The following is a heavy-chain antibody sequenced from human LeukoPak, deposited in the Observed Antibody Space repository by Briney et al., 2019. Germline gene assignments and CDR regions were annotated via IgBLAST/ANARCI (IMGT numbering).Heavy chain of an antibody. Sequence: SETLSLTCTVPGGSVSSGSYYWSWIRQPPGKGLEWIGYIYYSGSTNYNPSLKSRVTISVDTSKNQFSLKLSSVTAADTAVYYCARYLIAAAGMDYWGQGTLVTVSS. CDR3: ARYLIAAAGMDY. J-gene: IGHJ4*02. CDR1: GGSVSSGSYY. D-gene: IGHD6-13*01. CDR2: IYYSGST. V-gene: IGHV4-61*01.